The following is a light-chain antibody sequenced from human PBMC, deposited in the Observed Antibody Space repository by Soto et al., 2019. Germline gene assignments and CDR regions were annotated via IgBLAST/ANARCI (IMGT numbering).Light chain of an antibody. V-gene: IGKV3-20*01. Sequence: EIVLTQSPGTLSLSPGERATLSCRASQSVNRGYLAWYQQRPGQGPRLLIYGVSARATGIPDRFSGSGSGTDFTLTISRLEPDDFAVYYCQQYSSAFTFGPGTKVDLK. CDR3: QQYSSAFT. J-gene: IGKJ3*01. CDR1: QSVNRGY. CDR2: GVS.